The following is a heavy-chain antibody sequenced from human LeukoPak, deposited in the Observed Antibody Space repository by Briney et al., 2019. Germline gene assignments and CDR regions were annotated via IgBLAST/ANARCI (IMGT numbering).Heavy chain of an antibody. J-gene: IGHJ6*02. Sequence: GGSLRLSCAASGFTFSSHDMSWVRQAPGKGLEWVSAISGSGGSTYYADSVKGRFTISRDNSKNTLYLQMNSLRAEDTAVYYCAKAKAGNYYYGMDVWGQGTTVTVSS. CDR3: AKAKAGNYYYGMDV. CDR2: ISGSGGST. V-gene: IGHV3-23*01. D-gene: IGHD6-13*01. CDR1: GFTFSSHD.